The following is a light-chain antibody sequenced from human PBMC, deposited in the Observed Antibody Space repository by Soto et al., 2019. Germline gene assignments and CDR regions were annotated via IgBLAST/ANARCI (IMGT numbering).Light chain of an antibody. J-gene: IGKJ1*01. V-gene: IGKV1-5*03. CDR1: QSITNW. Sequence: DIQLTQSPSTLSASVGDRVTITCRASQSITNWLAWYQQEPGKAPKVLIHMASSLKSGDPSRFSGSGTGTEFTLTITSLQPDDSATYYCQHYNSYSTFGQGTKVDIK. CDR2: MAS. CDR3: QHYNSYST.